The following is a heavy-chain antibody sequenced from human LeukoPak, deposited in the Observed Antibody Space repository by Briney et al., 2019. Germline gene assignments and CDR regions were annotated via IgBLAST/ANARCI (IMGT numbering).Heavy chain of an antibody. CDR2: IKSKTDGWTT. D-gene: IGHD5-18*01. V-gene: IGHV3-15*01. J-gene: IGHJ4*02. CDR3: TTDVDTANDY. CDR1: GFTFSNAW. Sequence: KPGGSLRLSCAASGFTFSNAWMSWVRQAPGKGLEWVGRIKSKTDGWTTDYAAPVKGRFTISRDDSKNTLYLQMNSLKTEDTAVYYCTTDVDTANDYWGQGTLVTVSS.